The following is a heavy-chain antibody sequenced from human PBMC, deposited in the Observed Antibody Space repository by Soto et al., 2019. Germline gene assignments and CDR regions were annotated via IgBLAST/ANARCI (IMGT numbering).Heavy chain of an antibody. CDR2: IRSKAYGGTT. J-gene: IGHJ4*02. Sequence: GGSLRLSCTASGFTFGDYAMSWFRQAPGKGLEWVGFIRSKAYGGTTEYAASVKGRFTISRDDSKSIAYLQMNSLKTEDTAVYYCTRESSEWELPSFDYWGQGTLVTVSS. V-gene: IGHV3-49*03. D-gene: IGHD1-26*01. CDR3: TRESSEWELPSFDY. CDR1: GFTFGDYA.